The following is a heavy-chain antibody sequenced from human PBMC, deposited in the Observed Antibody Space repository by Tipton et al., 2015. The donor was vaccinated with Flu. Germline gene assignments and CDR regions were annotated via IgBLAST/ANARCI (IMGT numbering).Heavy chain of an antibody. J-gene: IGHJ5*02. CDR2: VSRTGST. V-gene: IGHV4-39*07. CDR1: GGSISSNSYY. D-gene: IGHD4-11*01. Sequence: PGLVKPSETLSLTCTVSGGSISSNSYYWAWIRQFPGKGLEWIGTVSRTGSTIYNPSLKSRVTISIDTSKNQFSLNMRSVTAADMAVYYCARRDYSNYVSDPKSWFDPWGQGTLVTVSS. CDR3: ARRDYSNYVSDPKSWFDP.